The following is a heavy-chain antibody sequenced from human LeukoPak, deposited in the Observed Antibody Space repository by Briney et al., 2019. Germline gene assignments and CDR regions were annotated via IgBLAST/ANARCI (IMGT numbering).Heavy chain of an antibody. D-gene: IGHD3-10*01. CDR2: ISGSGGST. CDR1: GFTFSSYA. CDR3: ANLGLDPFVEYYFDY. V-gene: IGHV3-23*01. Sequence: PGGSLRLSCAASGFTFSSYAMSWVRQAPGKGLEWVSAISGSGGSTYYADSVKGRFTISRDNSKNTLYLQMNSLRAEDTAVYYCANLGLDPFVEYYFDYWGQGTLVTVSS. J-gene: IGHJ4*02.